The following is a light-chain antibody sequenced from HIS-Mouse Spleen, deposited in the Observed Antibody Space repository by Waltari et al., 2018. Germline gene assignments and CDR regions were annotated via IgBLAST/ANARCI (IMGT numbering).Light chain of an antibody. CDR3: LLSYSGANWV. J-gene: IGLJ3*02. V-gene: IGLV7-46*01. CDR1: TGAVTSGHY. Sequence: QAVVTQEPSLTVSPGGTVPLTCRPSTGAVTSGHYPSWFQQTPGQAPRTLIYDTSNKHSWTPARFSGSLLGGKAALTLSGAQPEDEAEYYCLLSYSGANWVFGGGTKLTVL. CDR2: DTS.